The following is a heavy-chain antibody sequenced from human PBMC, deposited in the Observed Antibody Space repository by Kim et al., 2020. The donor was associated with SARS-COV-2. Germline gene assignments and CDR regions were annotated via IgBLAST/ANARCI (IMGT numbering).Heavy chain of an antibody. V-gene: IGHV3-7*01. CDR1: GFTFSSYW. J-gene: IGHJ3*02. Sequence: GGSLRLSCAASGFTFSSYWMSWVRQAPGKGLEWVANIKQDGSEKYYVDSVKGRFTISRDNAKNSLYLQMNSLRAEDTAVYYCARVKMRGSGSYYNGRDAFDIWGQGTMVTVSS. CDR2: IKQDGSEK. D-gene: IGHD3-10*01. CDR3: ARVKMRGSGSYYNGRDAFDI.